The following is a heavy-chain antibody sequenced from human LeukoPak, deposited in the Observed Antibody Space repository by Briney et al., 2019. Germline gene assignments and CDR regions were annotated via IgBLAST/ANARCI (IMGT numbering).Heavy chain of an antibody. CDR3: ARDTVGATSGSISTPLDY. D-gene: IGHD1-26*01. V-gene: IGHV1-18*01. Sequence: RASVKVSCKASGYTFTSYGISWVRQAPGQGLGWMGWISAYNGNTNYAQKLQGRVTMTTDTSTSTAYMELRSLRSDDTAVYYCARDTVGATSGSISTPLDYWGQGTLVTVSS. CDR1: GYTFTSYG. CDR2: ISAYNGNT. J-gene: IGHJ4*02.